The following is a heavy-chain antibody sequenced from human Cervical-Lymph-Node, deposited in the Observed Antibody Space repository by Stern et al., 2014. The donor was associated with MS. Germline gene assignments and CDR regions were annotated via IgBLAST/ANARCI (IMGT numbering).Heavy chain of an antibody. D-gene: IGHD3/OR15-3a*01. J-gene: IGHJ6*02. V-gene: IGHV3-21*01. CDR3: ARDLDSLYYYYYYGMDV. CDR2: ISSSSSYI. CDR1: GFTFSSYS. Sequence: EMQLVESGGGLVKPGGSLRLSCAASGFTFSSYSMNWVRQAPGKGLEWVSSISSSSSYIYYADSVKGRFTISRDNAKNSLYLQMNSLRAEDTAVYYCARDLDSLYYYYYYGMDVWGQGTTVTVSS.